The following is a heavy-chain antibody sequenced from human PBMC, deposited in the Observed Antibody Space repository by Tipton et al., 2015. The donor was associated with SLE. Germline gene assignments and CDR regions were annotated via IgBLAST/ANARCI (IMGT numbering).Heavy chain of an antibody. D-gene: IGHD3-3*01. Sequence: TLSLTCTISGDSISSYYWTWIRQPPGKGLEWLGYVFHTGSTNYNPPLNGRVTMSVDTSKNQFSLRLKSVTTADTTVYYCARARSLFNWFDPWGQGTLVIVSS. J-gene: IGHJ5*02. CDR2: VFHTGST. CDR1: GDSISSYY. CDR3: ARARSLFNWFDP. V-gene: IGHV4-59*01.